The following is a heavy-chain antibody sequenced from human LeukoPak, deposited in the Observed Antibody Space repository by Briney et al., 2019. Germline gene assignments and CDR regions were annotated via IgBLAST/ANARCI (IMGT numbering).Heavy chain of an antibody. J-gene: IGHJ4*02. CDR3: ARGLWGSFPITMVRGVIITGFDY. V-gene: IGHV3-11*04. Sequence: GGSLRLSCAASGFTFSDYYMSWIRQAPGKGLEWVSYISSSSSTICYADSVKGRFTISRDNAKNSLYLQMNSLRAEDTAVYYCARGLWGSFPITMVRGVIITGFDYWGQGTLVTVSS. D-gene: IGHD3-10*01. CDR1: GFTFSDYY. CDR2: ISSSSSTI.